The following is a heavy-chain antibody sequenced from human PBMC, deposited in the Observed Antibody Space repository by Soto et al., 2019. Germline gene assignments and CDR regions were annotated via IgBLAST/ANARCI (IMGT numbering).Heavy chain of an antibody. CDR1: GFTFSSYW. J-gene: IGHJ4*02. D-gene: IGHD1-26*01. V-gene: IGHV3-7*03. CDR2: IKQDGSEK. Sequence: GGSLRLSCAASGFTFSSYWMSWVRQAPGKGLEWVANIKQDGSEKYYVDSVKGRFTISRDNAKNSLYLQMNSLRAEDTDVYYCARKYSGSQIDYWGQGTLVTVSS. CDR3: ARKYSGSQIDY.